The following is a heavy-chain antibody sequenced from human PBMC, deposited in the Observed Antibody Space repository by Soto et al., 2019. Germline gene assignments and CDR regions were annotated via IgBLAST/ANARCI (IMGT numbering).Heavy chain of an antibody. CDR2: IGGGGDT. CDR3: ARHDDTSGYFTDFDY. D-gene: IGHD3-22*01. CDR1: GFTFRTYP. V-gene: IGHV3-23*01. Sequence: EVQLLQSGGGFVQPGGSLRLSCEVSGFTFRTYPMSWVRQAPGKGLQWVSAIGGGGDTYYADSVKGRFTISRDNSKTMLYLQLNRLRVEDTAIFYCARHDDTSGYFTDFDYWGQGAQVTVSS. J-gene: IGHJ4*02.